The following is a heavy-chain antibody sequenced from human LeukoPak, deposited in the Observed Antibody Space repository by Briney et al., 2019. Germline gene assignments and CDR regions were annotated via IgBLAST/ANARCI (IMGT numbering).Heavy chain of an antibody. CDR1: GGTFSSYA. V-gene: IGHV1-69*05. Sequence: ASVKVSCKASGGTFSSYAISWVRQAPGQGLEWMGGIIPIFGTANYAQKFQGRVTITTDESTSTAYMELSSLRSEDTAVYYCARSSSTTMADGYYYMDVWGKGTTVTVSS. CDR2: IIPIFGTA. D-gene: IGHD3-10*01. CDR3: ARSSSTTMADGYYYMDV. J-gene: IGHJ6*03.